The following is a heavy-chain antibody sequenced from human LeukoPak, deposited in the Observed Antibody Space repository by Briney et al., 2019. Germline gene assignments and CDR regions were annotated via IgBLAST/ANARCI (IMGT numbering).Heavy chain of an antibody. CDR2: IYPGDSDT. D-gene: IGHD3-3*01. CDR3: ARRYYDFWSGDHYYGMDV. CDR1: GSRFTSYW. Sequence: GASLQISCKGSGSRFTSYWSGWGRQMPGKGLEGRGIIYPGDSDTRYSPSFQGQVTISADKSISTAYLQWSSLKASDTAMYYCARRYYDFWSGDHYYGMDVWGQGTTVTVSS. V-gene: IGHV5-51*01. J-gene: IGHJ6*02.